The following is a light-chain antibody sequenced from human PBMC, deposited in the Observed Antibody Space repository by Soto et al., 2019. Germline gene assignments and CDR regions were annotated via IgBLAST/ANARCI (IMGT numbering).Light chain of an antibody. V-gene: IGKV3-20*01. CDR3: QQFGSSPAEYT. Sequence: EIVLTQSPGTLSLSPGGGATLSCRASQSVNSKYLAWYQHKPGQAPRLLIYGASTRATGIPHRFSGSGSGTDFTLTISRLEPEDFPVYYCQQFGSSPAEYTFGQGTKLEIK. CDR1: QSVNSKY. CDR2: GAS. J-gene: IGKJ2*01.